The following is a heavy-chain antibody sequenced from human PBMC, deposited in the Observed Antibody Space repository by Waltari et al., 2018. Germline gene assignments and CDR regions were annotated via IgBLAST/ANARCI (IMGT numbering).Heavy chain of an antibody. D-gene: IGHD3-3*01. Sequence: EVQLVESGGGLVKPGGSLRLSCAASGFTFSSYSMNWVRQAPGKGLEWVPSSSSSSSYINYADSSKGRFTISRYNAKNSLYLQMNSLRAEDTAVYYCATNVYDCWSGYYSGPGEFDYWGQGTLVTVSS. CDR1: GFTFSSYS. CDR2: SSSSSSYI. J-gene: IGHJ4*02. V-gene: IGHV3-21*01. CDR3: ATNVYDCWSGYYSGPGEFDY.